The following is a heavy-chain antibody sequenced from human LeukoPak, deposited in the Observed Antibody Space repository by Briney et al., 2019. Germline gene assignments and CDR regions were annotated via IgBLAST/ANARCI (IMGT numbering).Heavy chain of an antibody. D-gene: IGHD3-10*01. CDR3: ARGGITMVRGVKPYAFDI. CDR2: IYTSGST. V-gene: IGHV4-61*02. Sequence: SQTLSLTCTVCGGSISSGSYYWSWIRQPAGKGLEWIGRIYTSGSTNYNPSLKSRVTISVDTSKNQFSLKLSSVTAADTAVYYCARGGITMVRGVKPYAFDIWGQGTMVTVSS. J-gene: IGHJ3*02. CDR1: GGSISSGSYY.